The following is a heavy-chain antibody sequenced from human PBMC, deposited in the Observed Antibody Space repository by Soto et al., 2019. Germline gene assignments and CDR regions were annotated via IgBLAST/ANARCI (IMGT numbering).Heavy chain of an antibody. Sequence: QVQLVESGGGVVQPGRSLRLSCAASGFTFSSYGMHWVRQAPGKGLKWVAVISFDGSNKYYADSVQGRFTISRDNSKNTLYLQMNSLRPEDTAVYYCAKDPGYGDYEDYFDYWGQGTLVTVSS. D-gene: IGHD4-17*01. CDR2: ISFDGSNK. V-gene: IGHV3-30*18. J-gene: IGHJ4*02. CDR3: AKDPGYGDYEDYFDY. CDR1: GFTFSSYG.